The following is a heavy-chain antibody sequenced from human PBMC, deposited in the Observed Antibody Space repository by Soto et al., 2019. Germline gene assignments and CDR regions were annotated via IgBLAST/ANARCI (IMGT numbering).Heavy chain of an antibody. D-gene: IGHD2-21*02. CDR3: ARGGDWQFDY. CDR2: IHHSGRT. J-gene: IGHJ4*02. CDR1: GDSISSDKW. Sequence: QVQLQESGPGLVKPSGTLSLTCAVSGDSISSDKWWSWVRQPPGKGLEWIGEIHHSGRTNYNPSLESRVTILVEKSKNQVSLELSSMTAADTAVYYCARGGDWQFDYWGQGTLVTVSS. V-gene: IGHV4-4*02.